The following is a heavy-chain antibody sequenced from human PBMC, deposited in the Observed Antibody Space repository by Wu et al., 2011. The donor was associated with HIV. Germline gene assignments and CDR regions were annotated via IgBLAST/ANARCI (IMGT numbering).Heavy chain of an antibody. CDR3: ARDPPGYPYYFDY. CDR2: ISTYNGNT. D-gene: IGHD3-16*01. V-gene: IGHV1-18*01. Sequence: QVQLVQSGAEVKKPGASVKVSCKASGYTFTSYGISWVRQAPGQGLEWIGWISTYNGNTNFAQNLRGRVTLTTDTSTSTVYMEVRSLRSDDTAVYYCARDPPGYPYYFDYWGREPWSPSPQ. CDR1: GYTFTSYG. J-gene: IGHJ4*02.